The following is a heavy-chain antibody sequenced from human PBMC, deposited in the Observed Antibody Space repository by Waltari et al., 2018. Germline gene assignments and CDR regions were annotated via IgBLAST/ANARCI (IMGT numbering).Heavy chain of an antibody. D-gene: IGHD3-10*01. CDR3: ARSGGPRCHFDSGSYCDY. CDR1: GFTFINYA. J-gene: IGHJ4*02. CDR2: RAEEGTKK. V-gene: IGHV3-30*01. Sequence: QVQLVGSGGGVVRPGRSLELSCAASGFTFINYAMHWVRQTPGKGPGGGELRAEEGTKKKYAGCVKGRFTMSRDNSKKTVVLEMNSLRADDTAMYFCARSGGPRCHFDSGSYCDYWGQGTLVSVSS.